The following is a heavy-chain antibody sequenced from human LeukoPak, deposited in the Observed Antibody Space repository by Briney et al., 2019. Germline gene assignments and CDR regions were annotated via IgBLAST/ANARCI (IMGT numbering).Heavy chain of an antibody. V-gene: IGHV4-30-2*01. D-gene: IGHD3-10*01. CDR3: ARGYRYYGSGSYTFYYYYYMDV. CDR2: IYHSGST. Sequence: SQTLSLTCTVSGGSISSGGYYWSWIRQPPGKGLEWIGYIYHSGSTYYNPSLKSRVTISVDRSKNQFSLKLSSVTAADTAVYYCARGYRYYGSGSYTFYYYYYMDVWGKGTTVTVSS. CDR1: GGSISSGGYY. J-gene: IGHJ6*03.